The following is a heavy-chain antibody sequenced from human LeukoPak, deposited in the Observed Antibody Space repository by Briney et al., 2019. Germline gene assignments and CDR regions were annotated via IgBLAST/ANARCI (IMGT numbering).Heavy chain of an antibody. CDR2: ISSSSSYI. V-gene: IGHV3-21*01. CDR1: GFTFSSYG. Sequence: PGGSLRLSCAASGFTFSSYGMSWVRQAPGKGLGWVSSISSSSSYIYYADSVKGRFTISRDNAKNSLYLQMNSLRAEDTAVYYCATENLSPDAFDIWGQGTMVTVSS. CDR3: ATENLSPDAFDI. J-gene: IGHJ3*02.